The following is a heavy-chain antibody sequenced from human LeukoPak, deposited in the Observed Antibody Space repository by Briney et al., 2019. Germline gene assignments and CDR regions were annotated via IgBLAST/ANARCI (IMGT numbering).Heavy chain of an antibody. Sequence: SETLSLTCTISSGSIDNYYWSWIRQPAGKGLEWIGQIHFSGNTNYNPSLKSRVTISVDRSKNQFSLKLSSVTAADTAVYYCARHLRSEYHKFDYWGQGTLVTVSS. J-gene: IGHJ4*02. CDR1: SGSIDNYY. CDR2: IHFSGNT. V-gene: IGHV4-59*01. D-gene: IGHD3-3*01. CDR3: ARHLRSEYHKFDY.